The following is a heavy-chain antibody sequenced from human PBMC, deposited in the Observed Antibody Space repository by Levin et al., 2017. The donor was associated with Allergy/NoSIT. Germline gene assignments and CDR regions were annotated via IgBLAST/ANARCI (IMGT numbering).Heavy chain of an antibody. V-gene: IGHV3-23*01. CDR1: GFTFASYA. CDR3: AKGRGYCSGGTCYYPNDAFDL. J-gene: IGHJ3*01. D-gene: IGHD2-15*01. CDR2: VSASGSNT. Sequence: PGGSLRLSCAASGFTFASYAMTWVRQAPGKGLEWVSGVSASGSNTDYADSVKGRFTISRDNSKNTLYLQMNSLRAEDTAVLYCAKGRGYCSGGTCYYPNDAFDLWGQGTMVTVSS.